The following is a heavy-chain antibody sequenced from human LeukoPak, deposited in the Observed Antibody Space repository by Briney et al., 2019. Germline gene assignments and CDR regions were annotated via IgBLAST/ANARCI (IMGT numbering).Heavy chain of an antibody. CDR1: GYTFTSYD. D-gene: IGHD3-10*01. CDR3: ARPGDYYGSGSYYKP. J-gene: IGHJ5*02. V-gene: IGHV1-8*01. Sequence: GASVKVSCKASGYTFTSYDINWVRQATGQGLEWMGWMNPNSGNTGYAQKFQGRVTMTRNTSISTAYMELSSLRSEDTAVYYCARPGDYYGSGSYYKPWGQGTLVTVSS. CDR2: MNPNSGNT.